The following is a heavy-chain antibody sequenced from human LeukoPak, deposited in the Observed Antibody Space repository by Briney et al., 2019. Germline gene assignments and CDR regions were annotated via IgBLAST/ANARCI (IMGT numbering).Heavy chain of an antibody. CDR1: GFNFDNFA. Sequence: PGKSLTLSCVVSGFNFDNFAMHWVRQPLGKGLEWVAFIRHDGSNINYADSVKGRFTISRDNSRSTLDLQMSSLRAEDTAVYYCARAGRAGGEDYWGQGILVTVSS. V-gene: IGHV3-30*04. J-gene: IGHJ4*02. CDR3: ARAGRAGGEDY. D-gene: IGHD1-26*01. CDR2: IRHDGSNI.